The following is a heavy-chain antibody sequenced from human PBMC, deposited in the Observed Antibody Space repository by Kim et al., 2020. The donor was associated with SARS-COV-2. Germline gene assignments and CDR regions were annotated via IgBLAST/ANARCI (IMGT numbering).Heavy chain of an antibody. D-gene: IGHD3-16*01. CDR1: GFTVSSNY. Sequence: GGSLRLSCAASGFTVSSNYMSWVRQAPGKGLEWVSVIYSGGSTYYADSVKGRFTISRDNSKNTLYLQMNSLRAEDTAVYYCARDQVYDAAEIYYYYGMDFWGQGTTVTVAS. CDR2: IYSGGST. CDR3: ARDQVYDAAEIYYYYGMDF. J-gene: IGHJ6*02. V-gene: IGHV3-66*01.